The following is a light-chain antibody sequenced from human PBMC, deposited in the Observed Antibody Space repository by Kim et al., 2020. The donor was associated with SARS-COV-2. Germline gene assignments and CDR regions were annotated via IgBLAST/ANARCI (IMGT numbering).Light chain of an antibody. J-gene: IGKJ4*01. Sequence: ASVGDRVTIPGQASQDISNYLNWYQQKPGKAPRLLIYDASNLEIGVPSRFSGSGSGTDFSFTISSLQAEDFATYYCQQHDNLPLTFGGGTKVDIK. V-gene: IGKV1-33*01. CDR3: QQHDNLPLT. CDR2: DAS. CDR1: QDISNY.